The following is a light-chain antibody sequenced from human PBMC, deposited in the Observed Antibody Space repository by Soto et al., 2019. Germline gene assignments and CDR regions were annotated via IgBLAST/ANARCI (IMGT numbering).Light chain of an antibody. CDR2: DAS. J-gene: IGKJ4*01. V-gene: IGKV3-11*01. CDR1: QSVDNY. CDR3: QQCSTGPPLT. Sequence: EIVLTQSPDTLSLSPGERATLACRASQSVDNYLAWYQQRPGQAPRLLIYDASNRASGIPARFSGSGSGTDFTLTISSLEPEDVAVYSCQQCSTGPPLTFGGGTKVEIK.